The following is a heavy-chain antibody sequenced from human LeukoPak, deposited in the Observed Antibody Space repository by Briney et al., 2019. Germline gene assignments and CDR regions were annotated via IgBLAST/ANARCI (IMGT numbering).Heavy chain of an antibody. CDR3: ASQQWLTPIDY. J-gene: IGHJ4*02. D-gene: IGHD6-19*01. CDR1: GFTFSNYA. CDR2: LRGGGGNT. Sequence: GGSLRLSCAASGFTFSNYAMSWVRQAPRRGLEWVSALRGGGGNTYYADSVKGRFTISRDNSKNTLYLQMNSLRAEDTAVYYCASQQWLTPIDYWGQGTLVTVSS. V-gene: IGHV3-23*01.